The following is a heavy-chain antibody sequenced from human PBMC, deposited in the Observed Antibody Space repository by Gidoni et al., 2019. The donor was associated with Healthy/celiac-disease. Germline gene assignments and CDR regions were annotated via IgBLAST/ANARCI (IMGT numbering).Heavy chain of an antibody. D-gene: IGHD6-13*01. CDR1: GYTFTSYY. Sequence: QVQLVQSGAEVKKPGASVKVSCKAAGYTFTSYYMHWVRQAPGQGLEWMGIINPSGGSTSYAQKFQGRVTMTRDTSTSTVYMELSSLRSEDTAVYYCARARRIAAAGGVCMDVWGQGTTVTVSS. CDR3: ARARRIAAAGGVCMDV. CDR2: INPSGGST. J-gene: IGHJ6*02. V-gene: IGHV1-46*01.